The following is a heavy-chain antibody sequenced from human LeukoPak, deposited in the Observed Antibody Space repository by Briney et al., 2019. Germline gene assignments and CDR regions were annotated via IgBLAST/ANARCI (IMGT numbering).Heavy chain of an antibody. CDR1: GYTFTGYY. Sequence: GASVKVSCKASGYTFTGYYMHWVRQAPGQGLEWMGWINPNSGGTNYAQKFQGRATMTRDTSISTAYMELSRLRSDDTAVYYCATLGPMGIWYAFDIWGQGTMVTVSS. V-gene: IGHV1-2*02. CDR2: INPNSGGT. J-gene: IGHJ3*02. CDR3: ATLGPMGIWYAFDI. D-gene: IGHD2-15*01.